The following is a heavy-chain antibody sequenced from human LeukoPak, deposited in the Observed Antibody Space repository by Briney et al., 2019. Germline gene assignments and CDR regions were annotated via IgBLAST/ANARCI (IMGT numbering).Heavy chain of an antibody. Sequence: SSETLSLTCTVSGGAITSGGYSWNWIRQPPGKGLEWIGYIYHSGSTYNYSPTLKSRVTISLDRSKNQFSLILTSVTAADTAVYYCARRTAMASIPYDYWGQGTLVTVSS. V-gene: IGHV4-30-2*02. CDR1: GGAITSGGYS. D-gene: IGHD5-18*01. J-gene: IGHJ4*02. CDR2: IYHSGST. CDR3: ARRTAMASIPYDY.